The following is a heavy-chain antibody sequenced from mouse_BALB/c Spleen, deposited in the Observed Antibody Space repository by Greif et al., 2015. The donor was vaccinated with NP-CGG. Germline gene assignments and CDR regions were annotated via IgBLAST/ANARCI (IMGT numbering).Heavy chain of an antibody. CDR1: GYTFTSYV. J-gene: IGHJ3*01. V-gene: IGHV1-14*01. Sequence: EVKLQESGPELVKPGASVKMSCKASGYTFTSYVMHWVKQKPGQGLEWIGYINPYNDGTKYNEKFKGKATLTSDKYSITAYMELISRTSEDSDVYYCAIQEGFAYWGQGTLLTVSA. CDR3: AIQEGFAY. CDR2: INPYNDGT.